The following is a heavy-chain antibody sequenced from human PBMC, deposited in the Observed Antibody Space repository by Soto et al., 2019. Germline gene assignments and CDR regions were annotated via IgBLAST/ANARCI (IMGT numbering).Heavy chain of an antibody. CDR2: IYYSGST. V-gene: IGHV4-59*08. CDR3: VRRIVGATFDY. J-gene: IGHJ4*02. Sequence: SETLSLTCTVSGGSISSYYWSWIRQPPGKGLEWIGYIYYSGSTNYNPSLKSRVTISVDTSKNQFSLKLSSVTAADTAVYYCVRRIVGATFDYWGQGTLVTVS. D-gene: IGHD1-26*01. CDR1: GGSISSYY.